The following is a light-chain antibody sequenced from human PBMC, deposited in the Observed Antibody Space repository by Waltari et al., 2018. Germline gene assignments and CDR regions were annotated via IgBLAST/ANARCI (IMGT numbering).Light chain of an antibody. J-gene: IGLJ2*01. Sequence: TQDPAVSVAMGQTVRITCQGDSLRSYYASWYQQRPGQAPILVMYDKNSRPSGVPDRFSGSSSDDTASLTITWAQAEDEAYYYCHSRDASGSGGAFGGGTKLTVL. CDR1: SLRSYY. CDR2: DKN. V-gene: IGLV3-19*01. CDR3: HSRDASGSGGA.